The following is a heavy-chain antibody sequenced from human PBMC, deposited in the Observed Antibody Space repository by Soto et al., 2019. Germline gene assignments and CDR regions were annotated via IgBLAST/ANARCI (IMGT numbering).Heavy chain of an antibody. CDR3: ARSSDTLDTAIGFDP. CDR1: GYTFTSYG. CDR2: ISAYNGNT. D-gene: IGHD5-18*01. Sequence: QVQLVQSGAEVKKPGASVKVSCKASGYTFTSYGMSWVRQAPGQGLEWMGWISAYNGNTNYAQKLQGRVTMTTDTSTSTAYMELRSLRSDDTAVYYCARSSDTLDTAIGFDPWGQGTLVPVSS. V-gene: IGHV1-18*01. J-gene: IGHJ5*02.